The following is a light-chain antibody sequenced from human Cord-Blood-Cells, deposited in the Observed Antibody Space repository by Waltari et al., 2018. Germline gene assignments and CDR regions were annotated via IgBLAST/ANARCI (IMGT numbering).Light chain of an antibody. CDR1: SSDVGGYKY. J-gene: IGLJ1*01. CDR2: DVS. V-gene: IGLV2-11*02. CDR3: CSYAGSYTFV. Sequence: QSALTQPRSVSGSPGQSVTISCTGTSSDVGGYKYVSCYQQHPGKAPNLMIYDVSKRPSGVPDRFSGSKSGNTASLTISGLQAEDEADYYCCSYAGSYTFVFGTGTQVTVL.